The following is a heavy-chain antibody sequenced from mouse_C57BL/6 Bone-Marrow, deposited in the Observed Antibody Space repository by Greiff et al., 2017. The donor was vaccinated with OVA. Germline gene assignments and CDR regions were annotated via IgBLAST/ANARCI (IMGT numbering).Heavy chain of an antibody. D-gene: IGHD2-10*01. J-gene: IGHJ4*01. CDR3: ARQPYYHYNIMDY. Sequence: VQLVESGPGLVAPSQRLSITCTISGFSLTNYGVHWVRQPPGKGLEWLVVIWSDGSTTYNSPLKSRLTISKDNSKSQVFLKMNSLQTDDTAMYFCARQPYYHYNIMDYWGQGTSVTVSS. CDR2: IWSDGST. V-gene: IGHV2-6-1*01. CDR1: GFSLTNYG.